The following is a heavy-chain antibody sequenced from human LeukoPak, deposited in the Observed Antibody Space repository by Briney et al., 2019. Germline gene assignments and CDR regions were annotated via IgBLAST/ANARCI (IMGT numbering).Heavy chain of an antibody. V-gene: IGHV3-21*01. CDR1: GFTFSSYN. D-gene: IGHD1-26*01. CDR3: ARDQKHVGATGNKALDY. Sequence: GGSLRLSCAASGFTFSSYNMNWVRQAPGKGLEWVSSISSSISIYYADSVKGRFTISRDNSKNSLYLQMNSLRAEDTAMYYCARDQKHVGATGNKALDYWGQGTLVTVSS. J-gene: IGHJ4*02. CDR2: ISSSISI.